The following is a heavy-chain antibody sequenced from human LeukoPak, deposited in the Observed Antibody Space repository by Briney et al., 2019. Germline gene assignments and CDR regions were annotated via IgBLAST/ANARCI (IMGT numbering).Heavy chain of an antibody. V-gene: IGHV3-48*03. J-gene: IGHJ6*02. Sequence: GGSLRLSCAASGFTFSSYEMNWVRQAPGKGLEWVSYISSSGSTIYYADSVKGRFTISRDNAKNSLYLQMNSLRAEDTAVYYCARDGAPLRYFDWLPRGEGYYYYGMDVWGQGTTVTVSS. CDR3: ARDGAPLRYFDWLPRGEGYYYYGMDV. CDR1: GFTFSSYE. CDR2: ISSSGSTI. D-gene: IGHD3-9*01.